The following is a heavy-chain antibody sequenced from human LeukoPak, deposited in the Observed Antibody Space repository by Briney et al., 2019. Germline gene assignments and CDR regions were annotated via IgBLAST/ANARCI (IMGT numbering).Heavy chain of an antibody. D-gene: IGHD3-22*01. CDR2: IYYSGST. V-gene: IGHV4-59*01. J-gene: IGHJ4*02. CDR1: GGSISTYY. Sequence: SETLSLTCTVSGGSISTYYWSWIRQPPGKGLEWIGYIYYSGSTNHNPSLKSRVTISVDTSKNQLSLKLTSVLAADTAVYYCARGKDYYDTSGYPTFHYWGQGTLVTVSS. CDR3: ARGKDYYDTSGYPTFHY.